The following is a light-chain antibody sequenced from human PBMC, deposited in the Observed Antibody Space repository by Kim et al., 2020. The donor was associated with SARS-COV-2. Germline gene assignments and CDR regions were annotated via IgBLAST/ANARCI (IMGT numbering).Light chain of an antibody. CDR3: QQYNNWPPVA. V-gene: IGKV3-15*01. J-gene: IGKJ2*01. Sequence: VSPGERATLSCRASPSVSSNLAWYQQKPGQAPRLLIYGASTRATGIPARFSDSGSGTEFTLTISSLQSEDFAVYYCQQYNNWPPVAFGQGTKLEI. CDR1: PSVSSN. CDR2: GAS.